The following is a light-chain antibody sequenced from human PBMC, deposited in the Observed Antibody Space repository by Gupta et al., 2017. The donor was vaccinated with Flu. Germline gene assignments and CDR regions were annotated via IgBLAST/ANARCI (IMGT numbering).Light chain of an antibody. CDR2: KVS. J-gene: IGKJ2*01. Sequence: VTLGPPASISCRSSQGLVHSDGNTYLNWFHQRPGQSPRRLIYKVSNRDSGVPDRISGSGSGTDFTLEISGVEAEDVGIYYCSQGVHWPYTFGQGTKLEIK. CDR3: SQGVHWPYT. CDR1: QGLVHSDGNTY. V-gene: IGKV2-30*02.